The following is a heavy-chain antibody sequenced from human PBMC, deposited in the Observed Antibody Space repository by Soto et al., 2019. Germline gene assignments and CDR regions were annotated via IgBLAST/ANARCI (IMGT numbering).Heavy chain of an antibody. CDR1: GGTFSSYA. D-gene: IGHD6-13*01. V-gene: IGHV1-69*06. CDR3: ARVYRQQQLVHYDY. J-gene: IGHJ4*02. CDR2: IIHIFGTA. Sequence: QVQLVQSGAEVKKPRSSVKVSCKASGGTFSSYAISWVRQAPGQGLEWMGGIIHIFGTANYAQKFQGRVTITADKSTSTAYMELSSLRSEDTAVYYCARVYRQQQLVHYDYWGQGTLVTVSS.